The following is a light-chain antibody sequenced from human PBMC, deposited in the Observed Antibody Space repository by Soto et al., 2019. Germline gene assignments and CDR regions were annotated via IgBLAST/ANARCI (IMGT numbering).Light chain of an antibody. CDR2: GNS. CDR3: QSYDSSLSAL. J-gene: IGLJ3*02. V-gene: IGLV1-40*01. CDR1: SSNIGAGYD. Sequence: QSVLTQPPSVSGAPGKRVTISCTWSSSNIGAGYDVHWYQQLPGTAPKLLIYGNSNRPSGVPDRFSGSKSGTSASLAITGLQAEDEADYYCQSYDSSLSALFGGGTTLTVL.